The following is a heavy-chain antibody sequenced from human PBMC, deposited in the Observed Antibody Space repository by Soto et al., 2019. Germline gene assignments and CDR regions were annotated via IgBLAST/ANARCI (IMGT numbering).Heavy chain of an antibody. Sequence: QVLLVQSGADVKKPGASVKVSCKTSGYTFTEFDINWVRQAPGQGLEWMGWMNTNTGNTGYAQKFQGRVTMTRDTDISTSYIELRRLRSEDTAVYYCARVVRFFGGHAGYWGQGTLVTVSS. D-gene: IGHD3-3*01. V-gene: IGHV1-8*01. CDR2: MNTNTGNT. CDR1: GYTFTEFD. CDR3: ARVVRFFGGHAGY. J-gene: IGHJ4*02.